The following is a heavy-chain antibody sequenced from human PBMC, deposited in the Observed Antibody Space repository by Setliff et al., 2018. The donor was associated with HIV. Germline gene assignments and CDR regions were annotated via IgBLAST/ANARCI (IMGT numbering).Heavy chain of an antibody. Sequence: SETLSLTCTVSGGSISSGGYYWSWIRQLPGKGLEWIGSIYHSGSTYYNPSLKSRVTISVDTSKNQFSLKLSSVTAADTAVYYCARHPSAYCSSTSCYEVYWGQGTLVTVSS. D-gene: IGHD2-2*01. V-gene: IGHV4-39*01. CDR3: ARHPSAYCSSTSCYEVY. J-gene: IGHJ4*02. CDR2: IYHSGST. CDR1: GGSISSGGYY.